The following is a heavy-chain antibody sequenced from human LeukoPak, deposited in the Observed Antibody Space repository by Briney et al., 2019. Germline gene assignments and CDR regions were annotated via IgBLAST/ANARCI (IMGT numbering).Heavy chain of an antibody. CDR2: IIPIFGAA. V-gene: IGHV1-69*01. D-gene: IGHD3-10*01. J-gene: IGHJ3*02. CDR3: ASGEGGAAFDI. Sequence: ASVKVSCKASGGTFSSYAISWVRQAAGQGLEWMGGIIPIFGAANYAQKFQGRVTITADESTSTAYMELSSLRSEDTAVYYCASGEGGAAFDIWGQGTMVTVSS. CDR1: GGTFSSYA.